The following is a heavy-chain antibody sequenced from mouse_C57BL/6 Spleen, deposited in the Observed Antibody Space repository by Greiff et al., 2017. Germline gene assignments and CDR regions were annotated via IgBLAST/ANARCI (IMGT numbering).Heavy chain of an antibody. D-gene: IGHD1-1*01. CDR3: ARETYGSPLDY. CDR2: ISYDGSN. Sequence: EVKLVESGPGLVKPSQSLSLTCSVTGYSITSGYYWNWIRQFPGNKLEWMGYISYDGSNNYNPSLKNRISITRDTSKNQFFLKLNSVTTEDTATYYCARETYGSPLDYWGQGTTLTVSS. J-gene: IGHJ2*01. V-gene: IGHV3-6*01. CDR1: GYSITSGYY.